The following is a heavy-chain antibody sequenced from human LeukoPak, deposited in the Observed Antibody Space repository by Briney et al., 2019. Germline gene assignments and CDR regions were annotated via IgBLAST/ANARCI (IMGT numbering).Heavy chain of an antibody. D-gene: IGHD4-17*01. CDR1: GFTFSSYA. Sequence: PGGSLRLSCAASGFTFSSYAMSWVRQAPGKGLEWVAAIGTSGGDTYYADSVKGRFTISRDNSKNTLSVQMNSLRVDDTAIYYCAKGTVTRAYYYFYMDVWGKGTTVTISS. J-gene: IGHJ6*03. CDR3: AKGTVTRAYYYFYMDV. V-gene: IGHV3-23*01. CDR2: IGTSGGDT.